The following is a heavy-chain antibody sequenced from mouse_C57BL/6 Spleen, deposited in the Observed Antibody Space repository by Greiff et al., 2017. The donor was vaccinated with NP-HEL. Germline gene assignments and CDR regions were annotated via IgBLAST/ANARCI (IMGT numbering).Heavy chain of an antibody. CDR2: IWTGGGT. V-gene: IGHV2-9-1*01. D-gene: IGHD2-1*01. CDR1: GFSLTSYA. CDR3: AKYGNYFSNAMDY. Sequence: VKLQESGPGLVAPSQSLSITCTVSGFSLTSYAISWVRQPPGKGLEWLGVIWTGGGTNYNSALKSRLSISKDNSKSQVFLKMNSLQTDDTARYYCAKYGNYFSNAMDYWGQGPSVTVSS. J-gene: IGHJ4*01.